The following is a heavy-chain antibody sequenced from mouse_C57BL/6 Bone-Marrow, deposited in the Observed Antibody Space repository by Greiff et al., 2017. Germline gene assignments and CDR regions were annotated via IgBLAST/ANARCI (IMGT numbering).Heavy chain of an antibody. CDR2: SYWDDDK. J-gene: IGHJ4*01. CDR1: GFSLSTSGMG. V-gene: IGHV8-12*01. D-gene: IGHD1-2*01. CDR3: ARGLLRPHYYAMDY. Sequence: LKESGPGILQSSQTLSLTCSFSGFSLSTSGMGVSWIRQPSGKGLEWLAHSYWDDDKRYNPSLKSRLTISKDTSRNQVFLKITSVDTADTATYYCARGLLRPHYYAMDYWGQGTSVTVSS.